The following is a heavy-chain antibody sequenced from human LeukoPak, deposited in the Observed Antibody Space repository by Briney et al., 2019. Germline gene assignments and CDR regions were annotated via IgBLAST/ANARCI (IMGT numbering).Heavy chain of an antibody. V-gene: IGHV4-4*07. CDR1: GASVTTYY. J-gene: IGHJ4*02. CDR3: ARDYDKAFDY. CDR2: IYSSGTT. Sequence: KPSETLSLTCTVSGASVTTYYWSWIRQPAGKGLEWIGRIYSSGTTNYNLSLRGRVTMSLDTSRNQVSLKLSSVVAADTAMHYCARDYDKAFDYWGQGTLVTVSS. D-gene: IGHD3-16*01.